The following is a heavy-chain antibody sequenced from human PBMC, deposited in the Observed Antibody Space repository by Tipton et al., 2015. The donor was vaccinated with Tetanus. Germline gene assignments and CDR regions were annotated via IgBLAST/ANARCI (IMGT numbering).Heavy chain of an antibody. J-gene: IGHJ4*02. CDR2: ISYDGRND. CDR1: GFAFNIYA. D-gene: IGHD1-14*01. CDR3: ARDQDRAAGY. Sequence: SLRLSCVASGFAFNIYAMYWVRQAPGKGLEWLALISYDGRNDFYADSVKGRFTFSRDNSKNTLYLQLNSLRTEDTAIYYCARDQDRAAGYRGQGTLVTVSS. V-gene: IGHV3-30*04.